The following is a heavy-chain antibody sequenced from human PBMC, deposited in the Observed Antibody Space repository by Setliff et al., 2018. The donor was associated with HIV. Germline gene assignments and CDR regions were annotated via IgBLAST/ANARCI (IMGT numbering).Heavy chain of an antibody. J-gene: IGHJ6*03. V-gene: IGHV1-2*06. CDR2: INPNIGST. Sequence: GASVKVSCKASGYTFTGYYIHWVRQAPGQGLQWMGRINPNIGSTNYAQNFQGRATMTRDTSVNTAFMELSNLRSDDTAVYYCARDYRTTDILSSGYMGVWGKGATVTVSS. CDR1: GYTFTGYY. CDR3: ARDYRTTDILSSGYMGV. D-gene: IGHD3-9*01.